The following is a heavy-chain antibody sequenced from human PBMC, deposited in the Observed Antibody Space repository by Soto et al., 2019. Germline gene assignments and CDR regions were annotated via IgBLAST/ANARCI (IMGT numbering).Heavy chain of an antibody. CDR2: IDHSGTT. V-gene: IGHV4-34*10. CDR3: SRGRPPRY. Sequence: SETLSLTCVVSDGSFSGYYWRWIRQPPGKGLEWIGDIDHSGTTHYNPSLESRLPISVDTSKNPFSLSLSSVTAADAGTYFCSRGRPPRYWGQGTLVTVSS. J-gene: IGHJ4*02. CDR1: DGSFSGYY.